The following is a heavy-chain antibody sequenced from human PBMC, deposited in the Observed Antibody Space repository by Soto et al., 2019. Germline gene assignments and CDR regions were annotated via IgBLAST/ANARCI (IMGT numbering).Heavy chain of an antibody. CDR1: GFTFTSSA. CDR2: IAVGSGYT. V-gene: IGHV1-58*01. CDR3: AADATAWQQMVPSDY. D-gene: IGHD2-8*01. Sequence: QMQLEQSGPEVKKPGTSVKVSCKASGFTFTSSAFQWVRQARGQSLVWIGWIAVGSGYTNYAQRFQDRVTLTRDMSTATAFMERSTLTSADTAIYYCAADATAWQQMVPSDYWGQGALVTVSS. J-gene: IGHJ4*02.